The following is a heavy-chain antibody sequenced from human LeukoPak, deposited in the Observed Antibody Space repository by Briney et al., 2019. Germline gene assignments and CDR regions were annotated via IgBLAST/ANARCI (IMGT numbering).Heavy chain of an antibody. CDR2: ISSSSSTI. CDR3: ARAARVTTPRYFDL. V-gene: IGHV3-48*04. Sequence: GRSLRLSCAASGFTFSSYSMNWVRQAPGKGLEWVSYISSSSSTIYYADSVKGRFTISRGNAKNSLYLQMNSLRAEDTAVYYCARAARVTTPRYFDLWGRGTLVTVSS. J-gene: IGHJ2*01. CDR1: GFTFSSYS. D-gene: IGHD4-17*01.